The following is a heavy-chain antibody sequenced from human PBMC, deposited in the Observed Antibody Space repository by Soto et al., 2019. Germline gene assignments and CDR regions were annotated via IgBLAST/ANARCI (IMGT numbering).Heavy chain of an antibody. CDR3: SRGLRAAAGRDYFQY. V-gene: IGHV3-33*01. Sequence: QVQLVESGGGVVQPGRSLTLSCAASGFIFRSYGMHWVRQAPGTGLQGGAVIWDDGSNTYYADSVKGRFTIARDTSKNTLYLQMKSLRAEDTAVYYCSRGLRAAAGRDYFQYWGQGTLVTVSS. D-gene: IGHD6-13*01. J-gene: IGHJ1*01. CDR1: GFIFRSYG. CDR2: IWDDGSNT.